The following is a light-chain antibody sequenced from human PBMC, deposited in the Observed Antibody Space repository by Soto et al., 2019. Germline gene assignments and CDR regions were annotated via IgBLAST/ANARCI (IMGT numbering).Light chain of an antibody. Sequence: EIVLTQSPGTLSLSPGERATLSCRASQSVSSSYLAWYQQKPGQAPRLLINGASSRATGIPDRFSGSGSGTDFTLTISRLEPEDFAVYYCQQYDTSPPSTFGQGTRLEMK. CDR1: QSVSSSY. CDR3: QQYDTSPPST. J-gene: IGKJ5*01. V-gene: IGKV3-20*01. CDR2: GAS.